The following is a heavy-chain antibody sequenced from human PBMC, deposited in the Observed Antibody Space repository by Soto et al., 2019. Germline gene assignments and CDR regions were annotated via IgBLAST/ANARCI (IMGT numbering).Heavy chain of an antibody. D-gene: IGHD2-8*01. CDR2: IWYDGSNK. CDR1: GFTFSSYG. CDR3: ARVANSNPRWAVANYYYYMDV. J-gene: IGHJ6*03. Sequence: PGGSLRLSCAASGFTFSSYGMHWVRQAPGKGLEWVAVIWYDGSNKYYADSVKGRFTISRDNSKNTLYLQMNSLRAEDTAVYYCARVANSNPRWAVANYYYYMDVWGKGTTVPVSS. V-gene: IGHV3-33*01.